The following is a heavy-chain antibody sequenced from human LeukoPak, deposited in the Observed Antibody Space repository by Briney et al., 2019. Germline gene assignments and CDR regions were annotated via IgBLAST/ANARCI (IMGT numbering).Heavy chain of an antibody. D-gene: IGHD1-26*01. CDR3: ARNASDSGTSYFDY. V-gene: IGHV4-39*01. Sequence: SETLSLTRTVSGGSISSGTYYWGWVRQPPGKGLEWIGSIYYSGSTSYNPSLKSRVTISVDTSKNQFSLKLDSVTAADTAVYSCARNASDSGTSYFDYWGQGTLVTVSS. J-gene: IGHJ4*02. CDR1: GGSISSGTYY. CDR2: IYYSGST.